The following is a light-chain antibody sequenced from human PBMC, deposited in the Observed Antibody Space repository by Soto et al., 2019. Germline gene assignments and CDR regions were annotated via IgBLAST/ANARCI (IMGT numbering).Light chain of an antibody. J-gene: IGKJ1*01. CDR3: QQYNSYFRA. V-gene: IGKV1-5*03. Sequence: DIRLTQSPSTLSASVGDTVTITCRASQSITTWLAWYQQKPGKGPDLVIYKASTLVSGVPARFSGGGSGTEFTLNINSLQPDDFATYYCQQYNSYFRAFGQGTKVQVK. CDR2: KAS. CDR1: QSITTW.